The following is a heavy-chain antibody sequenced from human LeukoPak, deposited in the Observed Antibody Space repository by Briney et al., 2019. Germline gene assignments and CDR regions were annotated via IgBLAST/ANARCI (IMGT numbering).Heavy chain of an antibody. CDR1: GFTFSSYS. D-gene: IGHD2-15*01. CDR3: AKQLGYCSDGSCYFPY. J-gene: IGHJ4*02. CDR2: ISNNDGYT. V-gene: IGHV3-23*01. Sequence: GGSLRLSCAASGFTFSSYSMNWVRQAPGKGLEWVSAISNNDGYTYYADSVQGRFTISRDNSKSTLCLQMNSLRAEDTAVYYCAKQLGYCSDGSCYFPYWGQGTLVTVSS.